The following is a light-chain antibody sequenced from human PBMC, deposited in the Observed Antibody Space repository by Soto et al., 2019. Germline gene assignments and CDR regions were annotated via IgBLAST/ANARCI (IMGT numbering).Light chain of an antibody. CDR1: SSNIGAGYD. Sequence: QSVLTQPPSVSGAPGQRVTISCTGNSSNIGAGYDVHWYQQLPGKAPKLLIFGNSHRPSGVPDRFFGSKSGTSASLAITGLQAEDEADYYCQSYHLSLSGSVFGGGTKVTVL. CDR2: GNS. CDR3: QSYHLSLSGSV. V-gene: IGLV1-40*01. J-gene: IGLJ3*02.